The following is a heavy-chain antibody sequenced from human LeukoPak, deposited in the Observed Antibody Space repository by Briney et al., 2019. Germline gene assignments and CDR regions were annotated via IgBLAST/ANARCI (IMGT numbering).Heavy chain of an antibody. Sequence: GGSLRLSCAASGFTFSSYAMSWVRQAPGRGLECVSVISGSGAGTYYADSVKGRFTISRDNSKNTLHLQMNSLRAEDTAVYYCAKDLNTYSSSPPDYWGQGTLVTASS. J-gene: IGHJ4*02. V-gene: IGHV3-23*01. CDR3: AKDLNTYSSSPPDY. D-gene: IGHD6-19*01. CDR1: GFTFSSYA. CDR2: ISGSGAGT.